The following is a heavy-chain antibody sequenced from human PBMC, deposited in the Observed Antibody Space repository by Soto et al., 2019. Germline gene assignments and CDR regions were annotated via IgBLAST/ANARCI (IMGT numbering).Heavy chain of an antibody. CDR2: IYYSGST. V-gene: IGHV4-31*03. D-gene: IGHD3-22*01. J-gene: IGHJ4*02. CDR1: GGSISSGDYY. Sequence: TSETLSLTCTVSGGSISSGDYYWSWIRQHPGKGLEWIGYIYYSGSTHYSSSLKSRVTMSIDTSKSQFPLKLTSVTAADTAVYYCARLSSIDSSGYYLDYWGQGTLVTVSS. CDR3: ARLSSIDSSGYYLDY.